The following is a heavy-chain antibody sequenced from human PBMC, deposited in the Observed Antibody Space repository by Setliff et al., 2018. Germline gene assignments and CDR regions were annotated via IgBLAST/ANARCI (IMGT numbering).Heavy chain of an antibody. CDR2: INTNTGNP. Sequence: VASVKVSCKASGYTFTSYSINWVRQAPGQGLEWMGWINTNTGNPTYAQGFTGRFVFSLDTSVSTAYLQISSLKAEDTAVYYCAREMGVYDSSGYLSYWGQGTLVTVSS. CDR1: GYTFTSYS. D-gene: IGHD3-22*01. CDR3: AREMGVYDSSGYLSY. J-gene: IGHJ4*02. V-gene: IGHV7-4-1*02.